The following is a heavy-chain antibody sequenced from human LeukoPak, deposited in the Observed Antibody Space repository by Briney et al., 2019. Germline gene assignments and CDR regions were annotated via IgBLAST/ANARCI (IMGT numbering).Heavy chain of an antibody. J-gene: IGHJ4*02. D-gene: IGHD3-22*01. V-gene: IGHV3-21*01. CDR3: SLYYDTSGYFL. CDR2: ISSRSTNI. CDR1: GFTFSRYS. Sequence: GGSLRLSCAGSGFTFSRYSMNWFRQAPGKGLERVSSISSRSTNIFYADSVKGRFTISRDNAKNSLYLQMNSLRAEDTAVYYCSLYYDTSGYFLWGQGSLVTVSS.